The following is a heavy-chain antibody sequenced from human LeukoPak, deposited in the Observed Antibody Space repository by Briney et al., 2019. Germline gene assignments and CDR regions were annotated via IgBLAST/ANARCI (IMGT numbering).Heavy chain of an antibody. Sequence: GGSLRLSCAASGFTFSNYCMGWVRQAPGKGLEWVSAISGSGGSTYYADSVKGRFTISRDNSKNTLYLQMNSLRGEETAVYYCAKEYDVWSGSKYDYWGQGTLVTVSS. D-gene: IGHD3-3*01. CDR1: GFTFSNYC. CDR2: ISGSGGST. J-gene: IGHJ4*02. V-gene: IGHV3-23*01. CDR3: AKEYDVWSGSKYDY.